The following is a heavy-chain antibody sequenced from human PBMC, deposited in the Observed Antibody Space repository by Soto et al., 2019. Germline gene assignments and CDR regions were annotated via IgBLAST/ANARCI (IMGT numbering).Heavy chain of an antibody. CDR3: AREVNNYYGMDV. V-gene: IGHV4-30-4*01. CDR1: GASISSDDYY. J-gene: IGHJ6*02. CDR2: ISYSGST. Sequence: SETLSLTCSISGASISSDDYYWSWFRQPPGKGLEWIGYISYSGSTYYNPSPKSRITISVDTSKTQFSLILSSVTAADTAVFYCAREVNNYYGMDVWGQGTTVTVSS.